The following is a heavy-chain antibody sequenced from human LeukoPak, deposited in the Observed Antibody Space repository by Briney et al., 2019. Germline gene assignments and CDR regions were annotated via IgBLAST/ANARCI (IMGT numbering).Heavy chain of an antibody. J-gene: IGHJ4*02. CDR1: RFTFTGYY. V-gene: IGHV1-8*02. D-gene: IGHD2-15*01. CDR2: MNPNSGNT. CDR3: ARGGRVGAAD. Sequence: ASVKVSCKASRFTFTGYYMHWVRQAPGQGLEWMGWMNPNSGNTGYAQKFQGRVTMTRNTSISTAYMELSSLRSEDTAVYYCARGGRVGAADWGQGTLVTVSS.